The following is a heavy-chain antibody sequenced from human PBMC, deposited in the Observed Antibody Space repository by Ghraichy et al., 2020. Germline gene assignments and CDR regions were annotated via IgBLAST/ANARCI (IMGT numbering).Heavy chain of an antibody. V-gene: IGHV4-4*07. CDR1: GGSISSYY. J-gene: IGHJ5*02. D-gene: IGHD2-15*01. CDR3: ARDPGYCSGGSCYSGGGWFDP. CDR2: IYTSGST. Sequence: SETLSLTCTVSGGSISSYYWSWIRQPAGKGLEWIGRIYTSGSTNYNPSLKSRVTMSVDTSKNQFSLKLSSVTAADTAVYYCARDPGYCSGGSCYSGGGWFDPWGQGTMVTVYS.